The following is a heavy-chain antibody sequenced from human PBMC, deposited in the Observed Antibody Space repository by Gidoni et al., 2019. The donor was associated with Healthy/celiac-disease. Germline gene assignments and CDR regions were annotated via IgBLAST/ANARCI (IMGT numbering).Heavy chain of an antibody. CDR3: ARRDIVVVPAASDAFDI. J-gene: IGHJ3*02. CDR2: IYPGDSDT. V-gene: IGHV5-51*01. Sequence: EVQLVQSGAEVKKPGESLKISCKCSGYSFTSYWIGWVRQMPGKGLEWMGIIYPGDSDTRYSPSFQGQVTISADKSISTAYLQWSSLKASDTAMYYCARRDIVVVPAASDAFDIWGQGTMVTVSS. CDR1: GYSFTSYW. D-gene: IGHD2-2*01.